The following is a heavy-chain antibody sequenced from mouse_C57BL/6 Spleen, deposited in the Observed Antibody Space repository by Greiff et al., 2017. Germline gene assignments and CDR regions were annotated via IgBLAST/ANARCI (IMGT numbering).Heavy chain of an antibody. J-gene: IGHJ1*03. D-gene: IGHD2-5*01. V-gene: IGHV1-39*01. Sequence: VHVKQSGPELVKPGASVKISCKASGYSFTDYNMNWVKQSNGKSLEWIGVINPNYGTTSYNQKFKGKATLTVDQSSSTAYMQLNSLTSEDSAVYYCAREVYYSNFYWYFDVWGTGTTVTVSS. CDR2: INPNYGTT. CDR1: GYSFTDYN. CDR3: AREVYYSNFYWYFDV.